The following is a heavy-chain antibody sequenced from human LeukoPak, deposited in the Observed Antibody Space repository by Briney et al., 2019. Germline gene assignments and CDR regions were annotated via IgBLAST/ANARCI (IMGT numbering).Heavy chain of an antibody. Sequence: PGGSLRLSCAASGFDFNIYHMSWVRQAPGEGLEWVSIITFTSDTTYYADSVNGRFTISRDNSKNTVYLQMNSLRVEDTAVYYCAKKSRSRGRGAFDIWGQGTMVTVSS. J-gene: IGHJ3*02. CDR2: ITFTSDTT. V-gene: IGHV3-23*01. CDR3: AKKSRSRGRGAFDI. D-gene: IGHD3-10*01. CDR1: GFDFNIYH.